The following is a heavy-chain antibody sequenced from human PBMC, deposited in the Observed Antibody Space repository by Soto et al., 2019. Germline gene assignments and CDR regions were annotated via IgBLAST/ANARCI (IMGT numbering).Heavy chain of an antibody. CDR3: AKDLNGQWLGEEGSYYGMDV. D-gene: IGHD6-19*01. V-gene: IGHV3-23*01. CDR1: GFTFSSYA. J-gene: IGHJ6*02. Sequence: GGSLRLSCAASGFTFSSYAMSWVRQAPGKGLEWVSAISGSGGSTYYADSVKGRFTISRDNSKNTLYLQMNSLRAEDTAVYYCAKDLNGQWLGEEGSYYGMDVWGQGTTVTVSS. CDR2: ISGSGGST.